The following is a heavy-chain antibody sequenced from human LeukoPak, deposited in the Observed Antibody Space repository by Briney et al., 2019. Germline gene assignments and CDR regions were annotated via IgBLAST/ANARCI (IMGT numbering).Heavy chain of an antibody. Sequence: SETLSLTCAVYGGSFSGYYWSWIRQPPGKGLEWIGEINHSGSTNYNPSLKSRVTISVDTSKNQFSLKLSSVTAADTAVYYCATKTMVRGVIIGRPFDPWGQGTLVTVSS. CDR2: INHSGST. J-gene: IGHJ5*02. D-gene: IGHD3-10*01. CDR3: ATKTMVRGVIIGRPFDP. V-gene: IGHV4-34*01. CDR1: GGSFSGYY.